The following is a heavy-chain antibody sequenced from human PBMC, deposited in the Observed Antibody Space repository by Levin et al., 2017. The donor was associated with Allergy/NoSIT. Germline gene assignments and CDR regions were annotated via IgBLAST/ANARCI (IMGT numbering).Heavy chain of an antibody. Sequence: PGGSLRLSCAASGFTFSSYGMHWVRQAPGKGLEWVAVISYDGSNKYYADSVKGRFTISRDNSKNTLYLQMNSLRAEDTAVYYCAKDPSTDFWSGYMTEPMDVWGKGTTVTVSS. CDR1: GFTFSSYG. CDR3: AKDPSTDFWSGYMTEPMDV. V-gene: IGHV3-30*18. J-gene: IGHJ6*03. D-gene: IGHD3-3*01. CDR2: ISYDGSNK.